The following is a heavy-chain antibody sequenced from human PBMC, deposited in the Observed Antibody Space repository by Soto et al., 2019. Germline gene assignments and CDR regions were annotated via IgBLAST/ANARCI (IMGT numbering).Heavy chain of an antibody. CDR1: GFTFSSYA. D-gene: IGHD6-13*01. CDR2: ISGSGGST. Sequence: EVQLLESGGGVVQPGGSLRLSCAASGFTFSSYAMSWVRQAPGKGLEWVSAISGSGGSTYYADSVKGRFTISRDNSKNTLYLQMNSMRAEDTAVYYCAKDLGIAAAGSRGYWGQGTLVTVSS. CDR3: AKDLGIAAAGSRGY. V-gene: IGHV3-23*01. J-gene: IGHJ4*02.